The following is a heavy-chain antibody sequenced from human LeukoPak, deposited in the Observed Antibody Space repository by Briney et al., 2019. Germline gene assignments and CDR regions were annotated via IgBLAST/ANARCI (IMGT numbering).Heavy chain of an antibody. Sequence: SETLSLTCTVSGGSIGSGGYYWSWIRQPPGKGLEWIGHIFHSGNTYYKPSLKSRLTISVDETKNHFSLNLNSVTAADTAVYYCAKDHSSTPGYFDVWGRGTLVTVSS. CDR2: IFHSGNT. V-gene: IGHV4-30-2*01. CDR1: GGSIGSGGYY. J-gene: IGHJ2*01. CDR3: AKDHSSTPGYFDV. D-gene: IGHD6-13*01.